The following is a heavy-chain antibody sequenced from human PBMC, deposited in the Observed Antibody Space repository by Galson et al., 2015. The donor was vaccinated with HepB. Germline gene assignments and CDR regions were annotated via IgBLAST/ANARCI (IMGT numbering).Heavy chain of an antibody. Sequence: SLRLSCAASGFTFSNYAMSWVRQAPGKGLEWVSVISGSGVSTYYADSVKGRFTTSRDNSKNTLYVQMNSLRAEDTAVYYCAKRGFSYGLTSGSYDFWGQGTLVTVSS. CDR1: GFTFSNYA. CDR2: ISGSGVST. D-gene: IGHD5-18*01. CDR3: AKRGFSYGLTSGSYDF. J-gene: IGHJ4*02. V-gene: IGHV3-23*01.